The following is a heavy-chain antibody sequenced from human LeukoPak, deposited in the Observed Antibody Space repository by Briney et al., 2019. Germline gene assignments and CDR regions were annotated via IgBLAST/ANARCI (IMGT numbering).Heavy chain of an antibody. V-gene: IGHV3-30*04. D-gene: IGHD2-21*01. CDR1: GVTFSSCA. J-gene: IGHJ2*01. Sequence: GRSLRFSCAASGVTFSSCAMHWVRQAPGKGLEWVAVISYDGNNKYYADSVKGRFTISRDNAKNSLYLQMNSLRAEDTAVYYCARGGDWRYFDLWGRGTLVTVSS. CDR3: ARGGDWRYFDL. CDR2: ISYDGNNK.